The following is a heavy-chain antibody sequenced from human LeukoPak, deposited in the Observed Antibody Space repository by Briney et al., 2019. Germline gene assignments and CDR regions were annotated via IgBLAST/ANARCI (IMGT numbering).Heavy chain of an antibody. D-gene: IGHD3-9*01. Sequence: PGGSLRLSCAASGFTFDGYAMHWVRQAPGKGLEWVSLISGEGGSTYYADSVKGRSTISRDNSKNSLYLQMNSPRTEDTALYYCASTDVLTGYSGFDYWGQGTLVTVSS. V-gene: IGHV3-43*02. CDR1: GFTFDGYA. CDR2: ISGEGGST. CDR3: ASTDVLTGYSGFDY. J-gene: IGHJ4*02.